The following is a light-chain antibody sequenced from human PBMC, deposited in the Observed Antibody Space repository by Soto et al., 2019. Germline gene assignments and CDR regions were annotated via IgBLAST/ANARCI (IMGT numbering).Light chain of an antibody. CDR1: KNVLYRSSNKSY. V-gene: IGKV4-1*01. CDR3: QQYYNTPYT. Sequence: DIVMTQSPDFLAVSLVERATITCKSSKNVLYRSSNKSYLAWYQQRPGQPPRLLLYWASTRESGVPDRFIGSGSETDFTLTISSLQAGDEAIYHCQQYYNTPYTFGQGTTLEIK. J-gene: IGKJ2*01. CDR2: WAS.